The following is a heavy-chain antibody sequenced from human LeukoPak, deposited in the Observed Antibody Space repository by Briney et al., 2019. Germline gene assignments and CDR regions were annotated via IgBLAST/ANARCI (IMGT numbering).Heavy chain of an antibody. CDR1: GFTFSSFG. Sequence: LGGSLRLSCAASGFTFSSFGMHWVRQAPGKGLEWVSSINSSRSLTYYADSVKGRLPISRDNAKNSLYLQMNSLRAEDTAIYYCVKGLEDRHDSSGYYSNWFDPWGQGTLVTVSS. J-gene: IGHJ5*02. D-gene: IGHD3-22*01. CDR2: INSSRSLT. V-gene: IGHV3-21*04. CDR3: VKGLEDRHDSSGYYSNWFDP.